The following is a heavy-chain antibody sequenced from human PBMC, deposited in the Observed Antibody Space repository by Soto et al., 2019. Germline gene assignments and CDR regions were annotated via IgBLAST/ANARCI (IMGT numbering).Heavy chain of an antibody. CDR1: GYTFTGYY. V-gene: IGHV1-2*02. CDR3: ARVDKSPYYYSGMDV. Sequence: XSVKVSCKASGYTFTGYYMYWVRQAPGQGLEWMGWINPNSGGTNYAQKFQGRVTMTRDTSISTAYMELSRLRSDDTAVYYCARVDKSPYYYSGMDVWGQGTTVTVSS. CDR2: INPNSGGT. J-gene: IGHJ6*02.